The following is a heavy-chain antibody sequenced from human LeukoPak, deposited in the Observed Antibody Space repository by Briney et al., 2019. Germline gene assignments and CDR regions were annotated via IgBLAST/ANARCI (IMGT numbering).Heavy chain of an antibody. CDR2: IYTSGST. J-gene: IGHJ4*02. V-gene: IGHV4-61*02. Sequence: SETLSLTCTVSGGSISSGSYYWSWIRQPAGKGLEWIGRIYTSGSTNNNPSLKSRVTISVDTSKNQFSLKLSSVTAADTAVYYCARSGLGYCSSTSCYPLDYWGQGTLVTVSS. CDR1: GGSISSGSYY. CDR3: ARSGLGYCSSTSCYPLDY. D-gene: IGHD2-2*01.